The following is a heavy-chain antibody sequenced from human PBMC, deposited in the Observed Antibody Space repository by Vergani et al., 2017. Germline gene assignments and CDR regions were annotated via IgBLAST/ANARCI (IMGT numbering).Heavy chain of an antibody. CDR1: GGSISSSSYY. D-gene: IGHD2-21*02. CDR3: GRLFASEGTGAYSGGDCYSPSFDY. CDR2: IYYSGST. J-gene: IGHJ4*02. Sequence: QLQLQESGPGLVKPSETLSLTCTVSGGSISSSSYYWGWIRQPPGKGLEWIGSIYYSGSTYYNPSLKSRVTISVDTSKNQFSLKLSSVTAADTAVYYCGRLFASEGTGAYSGGDCYSPSFDYWGQGTLVTVSS. V-gene: IGHV4-39*01.